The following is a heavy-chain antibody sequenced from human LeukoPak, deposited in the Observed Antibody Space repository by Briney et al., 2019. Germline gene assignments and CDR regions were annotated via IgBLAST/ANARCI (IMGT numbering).Heavy chain of an antibody. CDR3: ARSRITIFGVVTAPQY. CDR2: INPSSGST. J-gene: IGHJ4*02. Sequence: ASVKVSCKASGYTFTSYYMHWVRQAPGQGLEWMGIINPSSGSTSYAQKFQGRVTMTRDTSTSTVYMELSSLRSEDTAVYYCARSRITIFGVVTAPQYWGQGTLVTVSS. V-gene: IGHV1-46*01. D-gene: IGHD3-3*01. CDR1: GYTFTSYY.